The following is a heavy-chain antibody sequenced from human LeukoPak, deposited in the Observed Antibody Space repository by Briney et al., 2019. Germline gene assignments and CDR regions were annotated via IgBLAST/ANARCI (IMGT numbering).Heavy chain of an antibody. J-gene: IGHJ5*02. V-gene: IGHV4-39*01. CDR3: ARQYSYYYDSSGTNWFDP. CDR2: IHYSGST. D-gene: IGHD3-22*01. CDR1: GGSISSSSYY. Sequence: SETLSLTCTVSGGSISSSSYYWGWIRQPPGKGLEWIGSIHYSGSTYYNPSLKSRVTISVDTSKNQFSLKLSSVTAADTAVYYCARQYSYYYDSSGTNWFDPWGQGTLVTVSS.